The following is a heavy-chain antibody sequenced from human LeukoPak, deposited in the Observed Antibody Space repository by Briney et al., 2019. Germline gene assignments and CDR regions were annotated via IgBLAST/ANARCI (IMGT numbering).Heavy chain of an antibody. V-gene: IGHV4-34*01. J-gene: IGHJ3*02. CDR1: GGSFSGYY. D-gene: IGHD2-15*01. CDR3: ARGTRTRSVAVVAARTLRAFDI. Sequence: NPSETLSLTCAVYGGSFSGYYWSWIRQPPGKGLEWIGEINHSGSTNYNPSLKSRVTISVDTSKNQFSLKLSSVTAADTAVYYCARGTRTRSVAVVAARTLRAFDIWGQGTMVTVSS. CDR2: INHSGST.